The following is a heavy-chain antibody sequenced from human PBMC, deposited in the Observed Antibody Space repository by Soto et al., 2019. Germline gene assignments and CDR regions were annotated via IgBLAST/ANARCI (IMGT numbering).Heavy chain of an antibody. V-gene: IGHV1-3*01. Sequence: ASVKVSCKASGYTFTSYAMHWVRQAPGQRLEWMGWINAGNGNTKYSQKFQGRVTITRDTSASTAYMELSSLRSEDTAVYYCARDPGSSSVYYYGMDVWGQGTTVTVS. D-gene: IGHD6-6*01. J-gene: IGHJ6*02. CDR3: ARDPGSSSVYYYGMDV. CDR1: GYTFTSYA. CDR2: INAGNGNT.